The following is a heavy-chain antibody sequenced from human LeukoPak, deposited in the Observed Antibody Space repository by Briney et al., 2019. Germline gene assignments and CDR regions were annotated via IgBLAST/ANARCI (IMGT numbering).Heavy chain of an antibody. J-gene: IGHJ4*02. CDR3: ARRFRD. CDR1: GFTVSSNY. D-gene: IGHD3-16*01. CDR2: IKDDGSLK. Sequence: GGSLRLSCAASGFTVSSNYMSWVRQAPGKGLEWVSYIKDDGSLKTYADSVKGRFTISRDNARNSLYLQMNSLRVEDTAIYYCARRFRDWGQGTLVTVSS. V-gene: IGHV3-11*06.